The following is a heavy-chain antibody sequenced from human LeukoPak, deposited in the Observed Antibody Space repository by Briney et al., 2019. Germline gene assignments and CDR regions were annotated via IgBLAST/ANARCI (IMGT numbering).Heavy chain of an antibody. J-gene: IGHJ5*02. D-gene: IGHD5-18*01. CDR2: TIPIFGTA. CDR3: ARDLDRYSYGYAT. V-gene: IGHV1-69*01. Sequence: ASVKVSCKASGGTFSSYAISWVRQAPGQGLEWMGGTIPIFGTANYAQKFQGRVTITADESTSTAYMELSSLRSEDTAVYYCARDLDRYSYGYATWGQGTLVTVSS. CDR1: GGTFSSYA.